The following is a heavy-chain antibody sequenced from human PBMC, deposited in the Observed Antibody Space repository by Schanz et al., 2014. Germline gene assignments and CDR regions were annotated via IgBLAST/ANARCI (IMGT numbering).Heavy chain of an antibody. V-gene: IGHV3-66*01. Sequence: EGQLAESGGGLVQPGGSLRLSCAVSGFTVSSNHMSWVRQAPGKGLELVSVIYSGIGAYYADSVKDRFTVSRDNSKNTVYLQMNRLRAEDTAVYYCARVHHYDPSGWGYFDYWGQGALVTVSS. CDR1: GFTVSSNH. CDR3: ARVHHYDPSGWGYFDY. D-gene: IGHD3-22*01. CDR2: IYSGIGA. J-gene: IGHJ4*02.